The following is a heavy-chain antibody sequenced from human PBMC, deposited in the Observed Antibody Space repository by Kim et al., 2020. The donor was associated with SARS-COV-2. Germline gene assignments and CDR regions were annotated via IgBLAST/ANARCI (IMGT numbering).Heavy chain of an antibody. V-gene: IGHV4-31*03. Sequence: SETLSLTCTVSGGSISSGGYYWSWIRQHPGKGLEWIGYIYYSGSTYYNPSLKSRVTISVDTSKNQFSLKLSSVTAADTAVYYCARGILTGYYTKYYFDYWGQGTLVTVSS. CDR1: GGSISSGGYY. CDR3: ARGILTGYYTKYYFDY. J-gene: IGHJ4*02. CDR2: IYYSGST. D-gene: IGHD3-9*01.